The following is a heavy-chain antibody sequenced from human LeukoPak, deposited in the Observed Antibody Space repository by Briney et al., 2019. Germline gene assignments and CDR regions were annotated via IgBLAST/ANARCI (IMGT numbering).Heavy chain of an antibody. J-gene: IGHJ4*02. CDR3: ARHGYTASHYFLDF. CDR2: IYTTGKT. Sequence: SDTLSLTCTVSSGSINSYYWGWVRQPAGRGLEWIGRIYTTGKTDYNPSLKSRLTMSVDTSKRQFSLNLRSVTAADTAIYYCARHGYTASHYFLDFWSQGTLVTVSS. CDR1: SGSINSYY. D-gene: IGHD3-16*01. V-gene: IGHV4-4*07.